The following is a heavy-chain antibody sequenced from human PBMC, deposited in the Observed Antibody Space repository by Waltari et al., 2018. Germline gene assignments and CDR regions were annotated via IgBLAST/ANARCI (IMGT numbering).Heavy chain of an antibody. Sequence: QVRLVESGGGVVQPGMSLRLPCAASGFSIGSYGMHWVRQAPGKGLEWVALIWFDGGQTYYADSVRGRFTISRDNSKNTLYLDMNSLKLNDTAIYYCAKDAFGNTYLDHWGQGTLVTVAS. CDR2: IWFDGGQT. J-gene: IGHJ4*02. CDR1: GFSIGSYG. D-gene: IGHD3-10*01. V-gene: IGHV3-33*06. CDR3: AKDAFGNTYLDH.